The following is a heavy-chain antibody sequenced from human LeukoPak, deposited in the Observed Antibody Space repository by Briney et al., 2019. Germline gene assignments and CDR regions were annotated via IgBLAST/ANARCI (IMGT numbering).Heavy chain of an antibody. Sequence: GGSLRLSCAASGFTVSSNYMSWVRQAPGKGLEWVSVIYNGGSTYYADSVKGRFTISRDNSKNTLYLQMNSLRVEDTAVYYCARDGCSSTSCPDWYFDLWGRGSLVTVSS. CDR2: IYNGGST. CDR1: GFTVSSNY. J-gene: IGHJ2*01. CDR3: ARDGCSSTSCPDWYFDL. D-gene: IGHD2-2*01. V-gene: IGHV3-66*02.